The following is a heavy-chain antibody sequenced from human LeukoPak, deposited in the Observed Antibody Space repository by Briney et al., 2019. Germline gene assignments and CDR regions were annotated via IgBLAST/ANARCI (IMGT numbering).Heavy chain of an antibody. Sequence: SETRSLTCTVSGGSISRNSYYWSWIRQPAGKGLEWIGRIYTSGSTNYNPSLKSRVTISVDTSKNQFSLKLSSVTAADTAVYYCAREQYGFYMDVWGKGTTVTISS. CDR3: AREQYGFYMDV. V-gene: IGHV4-61*02. D-gene: IGHD3-10*01. J-gene: IGHJ6*03. CDR1: GGSISRNSYY. CDR2: IYTSGST.